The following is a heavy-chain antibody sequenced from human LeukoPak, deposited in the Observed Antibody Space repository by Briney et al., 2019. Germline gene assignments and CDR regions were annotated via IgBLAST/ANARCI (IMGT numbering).Heavy chain of an antibody. V-gene: IGHV3-30*04. CDR2: ISYDGSNK. Sequence: GGSLRLSCAASGFTFSSYAMHWVRQAPGKGLEWVAVISYDGSNKYYADSVKGRFTISRDNSENTLYLQMNSLRAEDTAVYYCARDLYDGGSWGYFDYWGQGTLVTVSS. D-gene: IGHD2-15*01. CDR3: ARDLYDGGSWGYFDY. CDR1: GFTFSSYA. J-gene: IGHJ4*02.